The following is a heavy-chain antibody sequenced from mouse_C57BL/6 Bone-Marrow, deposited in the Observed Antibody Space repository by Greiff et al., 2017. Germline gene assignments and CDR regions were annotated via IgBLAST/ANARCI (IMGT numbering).Heavy chain of an antibody. Sequence: QVQLQQSGPELVKPGASVKLSCKASGYTFTRYDINWVKQRPGQGLEWIGWIYPRDGSTKYNEKFKGKATLTVDTSSSTAYMELHSLTSEDSAVYFCARVTTVVARGFAYWGQGTLVTVSA. J-gene: IGHJ3*01. D-gene: IGHD1-1*01. CDR3: ARVTTVVARGFAY. CDR2: IYPRDGST. CDR1: GYTFTRYD. V-gene: IGHV1-85*01.